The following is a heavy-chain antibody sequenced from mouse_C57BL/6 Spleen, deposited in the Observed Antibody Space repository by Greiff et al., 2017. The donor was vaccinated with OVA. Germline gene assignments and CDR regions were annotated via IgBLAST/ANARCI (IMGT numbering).Heavy chain of an antibody. Sequence: QVQLQQPGAELVKPGASVKLSCKASGYTFTSYWMQWVKQRPGQGLEWIGEIDPSDGYTNYNQKFKGKATLTVDTSSSTAYMQLSSLTSEDSEVYYCARAGYYGARRHWYFDVWGTGTTVTVSS. CDR3: ARAGYYGARRHWYFDV. D-gene: IGHD1-1*01. CDR2: IDPSDGYT. J-gene: IGHJ1*03. V-gene: IGHV1-50*01. CDR1: GYTFTSYW.